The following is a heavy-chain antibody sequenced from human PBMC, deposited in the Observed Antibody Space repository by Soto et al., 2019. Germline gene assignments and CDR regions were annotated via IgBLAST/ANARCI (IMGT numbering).Heavy chain of an antibody. J-gene: IGHJ5*02. D-gene: IGHD3-9*01. CDR1: GGTFSSYA. CDR2: IIPIFGTA. V-gene: IGHV1-69*06. CDR3: ATLYCDILAGWYP. Sequence: QVQLVQSGAEVKKPGSSVKVSCKASGGTFSSYAISWVRQAPGQGLEWMGGIIPIFGTANYAQKFQGRVTVNADKSTGTAYMELRSLRSEDTAVYYCATLYCDILAGWYPWGQGTLVTVSS.